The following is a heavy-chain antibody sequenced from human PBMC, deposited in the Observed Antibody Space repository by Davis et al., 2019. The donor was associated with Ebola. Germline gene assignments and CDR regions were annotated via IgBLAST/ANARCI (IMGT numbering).Heavy chain of an antibody. CDR2: ISYDGSNK. J-gene: IGHJ6*02. CDR1: GFTFSSYA. V-gene: IGHV3-30-3*01. D-gene: IGHD3-10*01. CDR3: ARDGPRGDYYYGMDV. Sequence: PGGSLRLSCAASGFTFSSYAMHWVRKAPGKGLEWVAVISYDGSNKYYADSVKGRFTISRDNSKNTLYLQMNSLRAEDTAVYYCARDGPRGDYYYGMDVWGQGTTVTVSS.